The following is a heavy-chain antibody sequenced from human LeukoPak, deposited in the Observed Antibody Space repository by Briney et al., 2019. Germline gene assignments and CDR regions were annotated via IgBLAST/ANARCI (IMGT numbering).Heavy chain of an antibody. V-gene: IGHV1-2*02. Sequence: ASVKVSCKASGYTFTDYYMHWVRQAPGQGLEWMGWINPNSGGTNYAQKFQGRVTMTRDTSISTAYMELSRLRSDDTAVYYCARNRGDTAMIMFYYYYMDVWGKGTTVTVSS. CDR2: INPNSGGT. CDR3: ARNRGDTAMIMFYYYYMDV. J-gene: IGHJ6*03. CDR1: GYTFTDYY. D-gene: IGHD5-18*01.